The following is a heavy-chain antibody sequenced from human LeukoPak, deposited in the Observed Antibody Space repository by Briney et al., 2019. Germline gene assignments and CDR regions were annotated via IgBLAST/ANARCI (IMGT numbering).Heavy chain of an antibody. D-gene: IGHD6-13*01. J-gene: IGHJ4*02. V-gene: IGHV3-48*02. Sequence: GGSLRLSCAASGFTFSSYSMNWVRQAPGKGLEWVSHITASGTAMFYADSVKGRFTISRDNAKNSLFLQMNGLRDDDTAVYYCASGSSWYYWGQGTLVTVSS. CDR3: ASGSSWYY. CDR2: ITASGTAM. CDR1: GFTFSSYS.